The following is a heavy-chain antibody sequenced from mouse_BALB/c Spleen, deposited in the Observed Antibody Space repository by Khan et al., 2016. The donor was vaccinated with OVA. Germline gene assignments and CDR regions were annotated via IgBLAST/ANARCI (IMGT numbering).Heavy chain of an antibody. D-gene: IGHD1-2*01. J-gene: IGHJ2*01. V-gene: IGHV3-2*02. Sequence: EVQLQESGPGLVKPSQSLSLTCTVTGYSITSGYGWNWIRQFPGNKLEWMGYISYSGSTTYNPSLKSRISITRDTSKNQFFLQLNSVTTEDTATSYCARTARIRYWGQGTTLTVSS. CDR2: ISYSGST. CDR3: ARTARIRY. CDR1: GYSITSGYG.